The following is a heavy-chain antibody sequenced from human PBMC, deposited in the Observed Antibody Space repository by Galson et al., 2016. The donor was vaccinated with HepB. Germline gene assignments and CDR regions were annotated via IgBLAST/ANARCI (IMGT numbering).Heavy chain of an antibody. J-gene: IGHJ6*02. Sequence: SLRLSCAASGFTFRSFGMHWVRQAPGKGLEWVAVIWYDGANKDHADSVKGRFTISRDNSKNTLHLQMNSLRAEDTAVYYCARGVGGNYYGSGTNHYYGLDVWGQGTTVTVS. D-gene: IGHD3-10*01. CDR3: ARGVGGNYYGSGTNHYYGLDV. V-gene: IGHV3-33*01. CDR2: IWYDGANK. CDR1: GFTFRSFG.